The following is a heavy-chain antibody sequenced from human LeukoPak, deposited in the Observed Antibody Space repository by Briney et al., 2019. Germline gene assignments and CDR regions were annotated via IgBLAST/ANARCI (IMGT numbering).Heavy chain of an antibody. V-gene: IGHV4-59*12. CDR1: GGSISSYY. Sequence: SETLSLTCTVSGGSISSYYWSWIRQPPGKGLGWIGYIYYSGSTNYNPSLKSRVTISVDTSKNQFSLNLSSVTAADTAVYYCARDLFGGSGTPGGMDVWGQGTTITISS. J-gene: IGHJ6*02. CDR3: ARDLFGGSGTPGGMDV. CDR2: IYYSGST. D-gene: IGHD6-19*01.